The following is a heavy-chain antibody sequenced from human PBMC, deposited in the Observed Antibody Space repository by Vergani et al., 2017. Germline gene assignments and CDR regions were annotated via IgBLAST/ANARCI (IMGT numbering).Heavy chain of an antibody. CDR1: GGSVSSGSYS. J-gene: IGHJ4*02. Sequence: QVQLQESGPGLVKPSETLSLTCTVSGGSVSSGSYSWSWIRQPPGKGLEWIGYIYYSGSTNYNPSLKSRVTISVDTSKNQFSLKLSSVSAADTAVYYCEREEAWGESTPLFDYWGQGTLVTVSS. D-gene: IGHD3-16*01. CDR3: EREEAWGESTPLFDY. V-gene: IGHV4-61*01. CDR2: IYYSGST.